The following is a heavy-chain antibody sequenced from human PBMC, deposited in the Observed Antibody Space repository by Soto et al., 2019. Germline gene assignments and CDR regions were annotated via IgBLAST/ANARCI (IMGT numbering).Heavy chain of an antibody. V-gene: IGHV4-59*01. CDR2: IYYSGST. CDR1: GGSFSSYY. Sequence: ASETLSLTCAVYGGSFSSYYWSWIRQPPGKGLEWIGYIYYSGSTNYNPSLKSRVTISVDTSKNQFSLKLSSVTAADTAVYYCANFRDYYDSSGYVGVFDDWGQGTLVTVSS. J-gene: IGHJ4*02. D-gene: IGHD3-22*01. CDR3: ANFRDYYDSSGYVGVFDD.